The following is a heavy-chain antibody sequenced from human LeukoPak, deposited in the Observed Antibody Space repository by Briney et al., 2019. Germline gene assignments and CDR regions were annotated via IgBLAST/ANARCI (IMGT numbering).Heavy chain of an antibody. D-gene: IGHD2-21*02. V-gene: IGHV1-69*04. CDR2: IIPILGIA. CDR3: ASTHILAYCGGDCYSAVFDH. CDR1: GGTFSSYA. Sequence: GASVKVSCKASGGTFSSYAISWVRQAPGQGLEWTGRIIPILGIANYAQKFQGRVTITADKSTSTAHMELSSLRSEDTAVYYCASTHILAYCGGDCYSAVFDHWGQGTLVTVSS. J-gene: IGHJ4*02.